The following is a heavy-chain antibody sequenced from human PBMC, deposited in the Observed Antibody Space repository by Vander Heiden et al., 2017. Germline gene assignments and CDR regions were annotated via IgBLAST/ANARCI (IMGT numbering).Heavy chain of an antibody. CDR1: GGSISSGGYY. Sequence: QVQLQESGPGLVKPSQTLYLTCTVSGGSISSGGYYWSWIRQHPGKGLEWIGYIYYSGSTYYNPSLKSRVTISVDTSKNQFSLKLSSVTAADTAVYYCARTGSSGWYGFYFDYWGQGTLVTVSS. CDR2: IYYSGST. D-gene: IGHD6-19*01. CDR3: ARTGSSGWYGFYFDY. J-gene: IGHJ4*02. V-gene: IGHV4-31*03.